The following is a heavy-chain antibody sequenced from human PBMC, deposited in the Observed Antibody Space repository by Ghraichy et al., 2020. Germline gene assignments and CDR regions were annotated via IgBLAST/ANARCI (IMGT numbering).Heavy chain of an antibody. CDR3: AKNPWAAVAGPPSN. V-gene: IGHV3-23*01. D-gene: IGHD6-19*01. J-gene: IGHJ4*02. CDR2: ISGSGGST. CDR1: GFTFSSYA. Sequence: GGSLRLSCAASGFTFSSYAMSWVRQAPGKGLEWVSAISGSGGSTYYADSVKGRFTISRDNSKNTLYLQMNSLRAEDTAVYYCAKNPWAAVAGPPSNWGQGTLVTVSS.